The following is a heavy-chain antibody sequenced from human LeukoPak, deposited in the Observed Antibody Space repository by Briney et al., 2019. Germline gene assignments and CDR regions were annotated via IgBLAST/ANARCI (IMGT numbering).Heavy chain of an antibody. V-gene: IGHV4-59*08. D-gene: IGHD6-25*01. J-gene: IGHJ5*02. CDR3: ARGSTTAKFDP. Sequence: SETLSLTCTVSGGSISSDYWSWIRQPPGKGLEWIGYIYYSGSTNYNPSLKSRVTISVDTSKNQFSLKLSSVTAADTAVYYCARGSTTAKFDPWGQGTLVTVSS. CDR1: GGSISSDY. CDR2: IYYSGST.